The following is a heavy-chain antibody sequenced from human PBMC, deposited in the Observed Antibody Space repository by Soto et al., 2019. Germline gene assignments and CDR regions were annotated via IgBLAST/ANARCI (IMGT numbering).Heavy chain of an antibody. V-gene: IGHV4-31*01. Sequence: QVQLQESGPGLVKPSQTLSLTCTVSGDSVTTVGYYWTWIRQHPGQGLEWIGFISYSGSTYYSSSLKVPVAISADTSKNQFSLKLNSVTAADTAVYYCTRVDYWGQGTLVTVSS. CDR2: ISYSGST. CDR1: GDSVTTVGYY. CDR3: TRVDY. J-gene: IGHJ4*02.